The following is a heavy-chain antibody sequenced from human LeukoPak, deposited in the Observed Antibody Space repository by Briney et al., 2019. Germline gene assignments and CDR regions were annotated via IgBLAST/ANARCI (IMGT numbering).Heavy chain of an antibody. CDR1: GFTFSNAW. V-gene: IGHV3-15*01. D-gene: IGHD2-2*01. CDR2: IKSKTDGGTT. CDR3: TTEGPAAYGEDMDWFDP. Sequence: PGGSLRLSCAASGFTFSNAWMSWVRQAPGKGLEWVGRIKSKTDGGTTDYAAPVKGRFTISRDDSKNTLYLQMNSLKTEDTAVYYCTTEGPAAYGEDMDWFDPWGQGTLVTVSS. J-gene: IGHJ5*02.